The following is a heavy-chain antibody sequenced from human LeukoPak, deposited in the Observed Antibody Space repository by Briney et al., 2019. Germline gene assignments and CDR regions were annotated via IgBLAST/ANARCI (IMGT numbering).Heavy chain of an antibody. J-gene: IGHJ6*03. CDR2: ISSSGDTI. V-gene: IGHV3-48*03. D-gene: IGHD6-13*01. CDR1: EFTFSSFE. CDR3: AKGGINYYYYMDV. Sequence: PGGSLRLSCAASEFTFSSFEMNWVRQAPGKGLEWVSYISSSGDTIFYADSVKGRFTISRDNSKNTLYLQMNSLRAEDTAVYYCAKGGINYYYYMDVWGKGTTVTISS.